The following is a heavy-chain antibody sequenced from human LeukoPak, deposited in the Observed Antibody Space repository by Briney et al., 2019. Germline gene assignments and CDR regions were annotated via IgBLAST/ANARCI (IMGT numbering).Heavy chain of an antibody. CDR2: VFYSGNN. V-gene: IGHV4-59*08. J-gene: IGHJ4*02. D-gene: IGHD1-26*01. Sequence: PSETLSLTCTVPGGSISSYYWSCIRQSPGKGVEWIAYVFYSGNNKYNISLKSRVTLSVDTSKNQFSLKLNSVTAADTAIYYCARHDDWATGRYSFDYWGQGTLVTVSS. CDR1: GGSISSYY. CDR3: ARHDDWATGRYSFDY.